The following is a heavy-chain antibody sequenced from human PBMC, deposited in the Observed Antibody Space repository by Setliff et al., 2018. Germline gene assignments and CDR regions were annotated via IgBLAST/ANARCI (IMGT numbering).Heavy chain of an antibody. J-gene: IGHJ4*02. V-gene: IGHV4-59*02. CDR1: GGSVRSHY. D-gene: IGHD3-10*01. CDR2: IFYSGDT. Sequence: SETLSLTCTVSGGSVRSHYWSWIRHSPGKGLEWIGFIFYSGDTKSNPSLKSRVTMSVDTSKNQFSLQLSSVTAADTAVYYCARDRTYYGSGTYTRWFDYWGQGTMVTVSS. CDR3: ARDRTYYGSGTYTRWFDY.